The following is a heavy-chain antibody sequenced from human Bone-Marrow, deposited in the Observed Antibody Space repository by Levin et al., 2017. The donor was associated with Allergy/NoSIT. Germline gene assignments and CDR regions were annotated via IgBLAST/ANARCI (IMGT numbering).Heavy chain of an antibody. D-gene: IGHD3-9*01. Sequence: GGSLRLSCAASGFTFSDYYMSWIRQAPGKGLEWVSYISSSGSTIYYADSVKGRFTISRDNAKNSLYLQMNSLRAEDTAVYYCARDGKYYDILTGYYKFYWFDPWGQGTLVTVSS. CDR1: GFTFSDYY. CDR3: ARDGKYYDILTGYYKFYWFDP. V-gene: IGHV3-11*01. CDR2: ISSSGSTI. J-gene: IGHJ5*02.